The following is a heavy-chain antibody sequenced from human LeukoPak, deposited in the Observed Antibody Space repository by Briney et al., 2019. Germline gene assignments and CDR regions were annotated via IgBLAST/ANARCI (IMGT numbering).Heavy chain of an antibody. Sequence: PGGSLRLSCAASGFTFSSYAMSWVGQAPGKGLEWVANIKQDGSEKYYVDSVKGRFTISRDNAKNSLYLQMNSLRAEDMAVYYCARGDIVVVVAADAFDIWGQGTMVTVSS. CDR3: ARGDIVVVVAADAFDI. J-gene: IGHJ3*02. V-gene: IGHV3-7*01. CDR2: IKQDGSEK. D-gene: IGHD2-15*01. CDR1: GFTFSSYA.